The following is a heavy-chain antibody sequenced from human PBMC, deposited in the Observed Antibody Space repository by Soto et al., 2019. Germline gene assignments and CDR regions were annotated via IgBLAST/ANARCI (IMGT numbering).Heavy chain of an antibody. J-gene: IGHJ3*02. CDR3: ARDQVVAAAGTGVYLGAFDI. D-gene: IGHD6-13*01. Sequence: ASVKVSCKASGGTFSSYAISWVRQAPGQGLEWMGGIIPNSGGTNYAQKFQGWVTMTRDTSISTAYMELSRLRSDDTAVYYCARDQVVAAAGTGVYLGAFDIWGQGTMVT. V-gene: IGHV1-2*04. CDR2: IIPNSGGT. CDR1: GGTFSSYA.